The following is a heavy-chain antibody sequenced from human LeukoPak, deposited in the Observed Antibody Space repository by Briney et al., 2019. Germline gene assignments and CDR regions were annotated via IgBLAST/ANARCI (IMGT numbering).Heavy chain of an antibody. D-gene: IGHD3-16*01. V-gene: IGHV3-23*01. CDR1: GFTFSNSA. J-gene: IGHJ6*03. Sequence: GGSLRLSCDASGFTFSNSAMSWVRQAPGKGLEWVSGISASGHYTYNADSAKGRFTISRDNSKNTLYLQMNSLRAEDTALYYCAKDGSWGDYYFYFYIDVWGKGTTATVSS. CDR3: AKDGSWGDYYFYFYIDV. CDR2: ISASGHYT.